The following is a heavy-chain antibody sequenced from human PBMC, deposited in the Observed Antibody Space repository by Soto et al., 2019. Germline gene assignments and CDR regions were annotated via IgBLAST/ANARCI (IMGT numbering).Heavy chain of an antibody. CDR1: GGSISSSSYY. J-gene: IGHJ6*02. Sequence: PSETLSLTCTVSGGSISSSSYYWGWIRQPPGKGLEWIGYIYHSGSTYYNPSLKSRVTISVDRSKNQFSLKLSSVTAADTAVYYCASFYDSSGYYYRNYYGMDVWGQGTTVTVSS. CDR2: IYHSGST. V-gene: IGHV4-39*07. D-gene: IGHD3-22*01. CDR3: ASFYDSSGYYYRNYYGMDV.